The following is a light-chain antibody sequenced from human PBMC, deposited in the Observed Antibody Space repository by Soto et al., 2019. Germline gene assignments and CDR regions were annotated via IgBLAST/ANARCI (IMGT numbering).Light chain of an antibody. J-gene: IGLJ3*02. CDR2: AVF. CDR3: CFYGNTFAV. Sequence: QSVLTQPRSVSGSPGQSVTISCTGTSSDGGVYNYVSWYQHHPGRAPKLMIYAVFNRPSGAPHRFSGSKSGNTASLTISGLQADDEADYYCCFYGNTFAVFGGGTKLTVL. V-gene: IGLV2-11*01. CDR1: SSDGGVYNY.